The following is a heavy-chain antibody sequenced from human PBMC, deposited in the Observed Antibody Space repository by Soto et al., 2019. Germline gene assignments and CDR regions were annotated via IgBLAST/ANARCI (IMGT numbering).Heavy chain of an antibody. D-gene: IGHD2-15*01. CDR3: ARAKVVAAKRTTYYFDY. CDR2: IYSGGST. CDR1: GFTVSSNY. J-gene: IGHJ4*02. Sequence: GGSLRLSCAASGFTVSSNYMSWVHQAPGKGLEWVSVIYSGGSTYYADSVKGRFTISRDNSKNTLYLQMNSLRAEDTAVYYCARAKVVAAKRTTYYFDYWGQGTLVTVSS. V-gene: IGHV3-53*01.